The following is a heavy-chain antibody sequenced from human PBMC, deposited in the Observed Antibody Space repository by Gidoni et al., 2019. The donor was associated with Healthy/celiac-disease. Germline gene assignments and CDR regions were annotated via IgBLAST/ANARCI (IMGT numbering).Heavy chain of an antibody. CDR3: ASGYSSSSDYYYYGMDV. J-gene: IGHJ6*02. CDR2: MNPNSSNT. D-gene: IGHD6-6*01. V-gene: IGHV1-8*01. Sequence: QVQLVQSGAEVKKPGASVKVSCKASGYTFTSSDITWVRQATGQGLEWMGWMNPNSSNTGYAQKFQGRVTMTRNTSISTAYMELSSLRSEDTAVYYCASGYSSSSDYYYYGMDVWGQGTTVTVSS. CDR1: GYTFTSSD.